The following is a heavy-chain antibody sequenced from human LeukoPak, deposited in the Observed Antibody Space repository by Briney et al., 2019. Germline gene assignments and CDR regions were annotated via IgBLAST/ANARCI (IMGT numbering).Heavy chain of an antibody. CDR3: AKGGIALVRGSFDY. D-gene: IGHD3-10*01. V-gene: IGHV3-23*01. J-gene: IGHJ4*02. CDR2: VSGGGRST. Sequence: GGSLRLSCGASGFSFRTSWLNWVRQAPGKGLEWVSAVSGGGRSTFYADSVKGRFIISRDDSKNTLYLQMNSLRAEDTAVYYCAKGGIALVRGSFDYWGQGTLVTVSS. CDR1: GFSFRTSW.